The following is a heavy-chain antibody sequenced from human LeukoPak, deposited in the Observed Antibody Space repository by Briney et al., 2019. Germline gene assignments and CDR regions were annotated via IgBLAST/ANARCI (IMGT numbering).Heavy chain of an antibody. CDR3: ARFPRGYSYGNSH. CDR1: GGSISSSSYY. D-gene: IGHD5-18*01. J-gene: IGHJ4*02. CDR2: IYYSGST. V-gene: IGHV4-39*01. Sequence: SETLSLTCTVSGGSISSSSYYWGWIRQPPGKGLEWIGSIYYSGSTYYNPPLKSRVTISVDTSKNQFSLKLSSVTAADTAVYYCARFPRGYSYGNSHWGQGTLVTVSS.